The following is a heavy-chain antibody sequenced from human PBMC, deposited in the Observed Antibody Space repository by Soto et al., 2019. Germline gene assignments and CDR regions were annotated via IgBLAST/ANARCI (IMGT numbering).Heavy chain of an antibody. D-gene: IGHD3-16*02. CDR1: GFTFSSYS. CDR3: ARCGMITFGGVIVIEDYYYGTYV. V-gene: IGHV3-48*02. J-gene: IGHJ6*02. Sequence: GGSLRLSCAASGFTFSSYSMNWVRQAPGKGLEWVSYISSSSSTIYYADSVKGRFTISRDNAKNSLYLQMNSLRDEDTAVYYCARCGMITFGGVIVIEDYYYGTYVWGQGTTVTVSS. CDR2: ISSSSSTI.